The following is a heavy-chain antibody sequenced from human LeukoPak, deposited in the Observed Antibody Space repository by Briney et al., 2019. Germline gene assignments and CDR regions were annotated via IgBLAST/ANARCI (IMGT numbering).Heavy chain of an antibody. CDR2: IIPIFGTA. CDR3: ARGRRGGYNRLFDY. J-gene: IGHJ4*02. CDR1: GGTFSSYA. D-gene: IGHD5-24*01. V-gene: IGHV1-69*13. Sequence: GASVNVSCKASGGTFSSYAISWVRQAPGQGLEWMGGIIPIFGTANYAQKFQGRVTITADESTSTAYMELRSLRSDDTAVYYCARGRRGGYNRLFDYWGQGTLVTVSS.